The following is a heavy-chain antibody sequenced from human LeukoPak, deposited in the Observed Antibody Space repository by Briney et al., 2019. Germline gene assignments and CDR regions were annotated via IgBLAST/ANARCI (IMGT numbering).Heavy chain of an antibody. D-gene: IGHD3-16*01. V-gene: IGHV3-23*01. CDR2: ISGSGGTK. CDR3: ARDSPYTLWAVFEP. J-gene: IGHJ5*02. CDR1: GFNFTNFA. Sequence: GGSLSLSCATSGFNFTNFAMNWVRQAPGKGLEWVSFISGSGGTKHYADSVKGRFTISRDSSNNLVFLQMSNLRPDDTAVYFCARDSPYTLWAVFEPWGQGTLVIVSS.